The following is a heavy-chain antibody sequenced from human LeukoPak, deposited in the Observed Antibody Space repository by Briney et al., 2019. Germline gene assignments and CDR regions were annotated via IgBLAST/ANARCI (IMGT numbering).Heavy chain of an antibody. D-gene: IGHD6-13*01. CDR2: IYTSGST. CDR1: GGSISSYY. V-gene: IGHV4-4*07. J-gene: IGHJ5*01. Sequence: PSETLSLSRTVSGGSISSYYWSWIWQPAGKGLEWIGRIYTSGSTNYNPSLKSRVTMSVDTSKNQFSLKLSSVTAADTAVYHCARMYSSRENCFDPWGQWPLVTVSS. CDR3: ARMYSSRENCFDP.